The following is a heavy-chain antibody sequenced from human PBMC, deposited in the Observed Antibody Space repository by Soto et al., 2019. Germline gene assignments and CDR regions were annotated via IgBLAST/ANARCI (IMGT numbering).Heavy chain of an antibody. CDR1: GDSFTGSG. D-gene: IGHD6-19*01. CDR3: ARQHPLASRVWFT. Sequence: GESLKISCKVSGDSFTGSGNGWVRQMPGKGLEWLGSIDPRDSDTRYRPSFQGQVTISAGKSLSTAYMQWSSLQASDTAIYYCARQHPLASRVWFTWGQGTLVTVSS. J-gene: IGHJ4*02. CDR2: IDPRDSDT. V-gene: IGHV5-51*01.